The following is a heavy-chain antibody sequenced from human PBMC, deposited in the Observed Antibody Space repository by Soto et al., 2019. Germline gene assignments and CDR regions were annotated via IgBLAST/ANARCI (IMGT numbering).Heavy chain of an antibody. CDR2: IDPSDSYT. V-gene: IGHV5-10-1*01. CDR1: GYSFTSYW. D-gene: IGHD4-17*01. J-gene: IGHJ6*02. CDR3: ATQTYGDSYVGASYYYYGMDV. Sequence: GESLKISCRGSGYSFTSYWISWVRQMPGKGLEWMGRIDPSDSYTNYSPSFQGHVTISADKSISTAYLQWSSLKASDTAMYYCATQTYGDSYVGASYYYYGMDVWGQGTTVTV.